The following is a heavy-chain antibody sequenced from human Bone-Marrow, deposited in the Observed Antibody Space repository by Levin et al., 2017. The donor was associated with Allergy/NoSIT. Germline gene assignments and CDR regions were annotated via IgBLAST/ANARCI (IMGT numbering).Heavy chain of an antibody. V-gene: IGHV3-33*01. D-gene: IGHD3-22*01. CDR1: GFTFSSYG. J-gene: IGHJ4*02. CDR3: ARDSGYDRPPHYYFDY. Sequence: GGSLRLSCAASGFTFSSYGMHWVRQAPGKGLEWVAVIWYDGSNKYYADSVKGRFTISRDNSKNTLYLQMNSLRAEDTAVYYCARDSGYDRPPHYYFDYWGQGTLVTVSS. CDR2: IWYDGSNK.